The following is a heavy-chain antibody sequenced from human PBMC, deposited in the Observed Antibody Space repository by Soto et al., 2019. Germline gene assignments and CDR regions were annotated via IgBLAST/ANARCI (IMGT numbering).Heavy chain of an antibody. D-gene: IGHD1-26*01. CDR2: IYPGDSDT. Sequence: LGESLKISCKASGYSFTSYWISWVRQMPGKGLEWMGIIYPGDSDTIYSPSFQGQVTISADKSISTAYLQWNSLKASDTAMYYCARPPYSASYYYFDQWGQGTPVTVSS. J-gene: IGHJ4*02. V-gene: IGHV5-51*01. CDR1: GYSFTSYW. CDR3: ARPPYSASYYYFDQ.